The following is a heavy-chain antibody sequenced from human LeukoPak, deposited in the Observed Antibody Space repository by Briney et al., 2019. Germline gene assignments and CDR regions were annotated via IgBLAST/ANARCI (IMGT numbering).Heavy chain of an antibody. V-gene: IGHV3-48*04. CDR1: GFTFNTFD. CDR2: ISSGSSTR. Sequence: GGSLRLSCAASGFTFNTFDMTWVRQAPGKGLECVSYISSGSSTRYYADSVKGRFTISRDNAKNSLYLQMNSLRAEDTAVYYRAREPMTTVTTSDYWGQGTLVTVSS. CDR3: AREPMTTVTTSDY. J-gene: IGHJ4*02. D-gene: IGHD4-17*01.